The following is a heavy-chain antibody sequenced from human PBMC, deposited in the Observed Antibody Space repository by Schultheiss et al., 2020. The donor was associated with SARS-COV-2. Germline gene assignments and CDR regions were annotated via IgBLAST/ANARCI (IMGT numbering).Heavy chain of an antibody. V-gene: IGHV4-59*01. D-gene: IGHD3-3*01. CDR2: IYYSGST. J-gene: IGHJ6*02. CDR1: GGSFSGYY. Sequence: SETLSLTCAVYGGSFSGYYWSWIRQPPGKGLEWIGYIYYSGSTNYNPSLKSRVTISVDTSKNQFSLKLSSVTAADTAVYYCARDGFLDYYYYYGMDVWGQGTTVTVSS. CDR3: ARDGFLDYYYYYGMDV.